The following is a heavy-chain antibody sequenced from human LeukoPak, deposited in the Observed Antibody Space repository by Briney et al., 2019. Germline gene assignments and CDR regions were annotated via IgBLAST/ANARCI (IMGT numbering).Heavy chain of an antibody. D-gene: IGHD2-2*01. J-gene: IGHJ4*02. V-gene: IGHV5-51*01. CDR2: IYPGDSDT. CDR3: GRRLSDCSSTSCYAYYFDY. CDR1: GYSFTSYW. Sequence: GESLKISCKGSGYSFTSYWIGWVRQMPGKGLEWMGIIYPGDSDTRYSPSFQGQVTISADKSISTAYLQWSSLKASDTAMYYCGRRLSDCSSTSCYAYYFDYWGQGTLVTVSS.